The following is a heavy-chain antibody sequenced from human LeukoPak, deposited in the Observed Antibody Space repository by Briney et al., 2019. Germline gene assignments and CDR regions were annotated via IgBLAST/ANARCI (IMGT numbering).Heavy chain of an antibody. CDR2: ISGSGGST. V-gene: IGHV3-23*01. CDR1: GFTFSSYA. J-gene: IGHJ6*02. D-gene: IGHD4-17*01. CDR3: AKGTGPVTTQSYYYYYGMDV. Sequence: GGSLRLSCAASGFTFSSYAMSWVRQAPGKGLEWVSAISGSGGSTYYADSVKGRFTISRDNSKNTLYLQMNSLRAEDTAVYYCAKGTGPVTTQSYYYYYGMDVWGQGATVTVSS.